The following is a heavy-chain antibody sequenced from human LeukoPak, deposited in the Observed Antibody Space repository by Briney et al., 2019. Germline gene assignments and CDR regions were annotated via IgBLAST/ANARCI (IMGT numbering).Heavy chain of an antibody. J-gene: IGHJ4*02. D-gene: IGHD6-19*01. V-gene: IGHV4-4*07. CDR2: IFSSGST. CDR3: ARPRSTSGWDGDFDS. Sequence: PSETLSLTCTVSGRSINNYYWSWIRQPAGKGRERIPPIFSSGSTNYIPSPQSRVTMSVDTSQNQFSLKLNSVTAADTAVYYCARPRSTSGWDGDFDSWGQGTLVTASS. CDR1: GRSINNYY.